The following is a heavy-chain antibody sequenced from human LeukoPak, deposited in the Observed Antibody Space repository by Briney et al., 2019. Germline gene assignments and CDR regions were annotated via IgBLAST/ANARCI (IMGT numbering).Heavy chain of an antibody. CDR2: IYYSGST. V-gene: IGHV4-59*01. CDR3: ARAQLNLLVDFGMDV. D-gene: IGHD1-1*01. Sequence: SSETLSLTCSVSGGSISTYYWSWIRQPPGKGLEWIGYIYYSGSTNYNPSLKSRVTISVDTSKNQFSLKLTSVTAADTAVYYCARAQLNLLVDFGMDVWGQGTTVTVSS. CDR1: GGSISTYY. J-gene: IGHJ6*02.